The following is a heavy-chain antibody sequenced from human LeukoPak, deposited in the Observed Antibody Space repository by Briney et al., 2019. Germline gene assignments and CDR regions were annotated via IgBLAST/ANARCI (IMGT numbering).Heavy chain of an antibody. D-gene: IGHD3-10*01. V-gene: IGHV3-48*04. CDR1: GFTFSSYS. J-gene: IGHJ4*02. CDR3: ARAPTSVFHPGEYYFDY. CDR2: ISSSSSTI. Sequence: PGGSLRLSCAASGFTFSSYSMNWVRQAPGKGLEWVSYISSSSSTIYYADSVKGRFTISRDNAKNSLYLQMNSLRAEDTAVYYCARAPTSVFHPGEYYFDYWGQGTLVTVSS.